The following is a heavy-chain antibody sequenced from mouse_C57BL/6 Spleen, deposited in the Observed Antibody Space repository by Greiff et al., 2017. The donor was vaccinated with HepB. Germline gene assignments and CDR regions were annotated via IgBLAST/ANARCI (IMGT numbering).Heavy chain of an antibody. Sequence: QVQLQQSGAELVRPGSSVKLSCKASGYTFTSYWMHWVKQRPIQGLEWIGNIDPSDSETHYNQKFKDKATLTVDKSSSTAYMQLSSLTSEDSAVYYCARDGDYGSSYWYFDVWGTGTTVTVSS. V-gene: IGHV1-52*01. J-gene: IGHJ1*03. CDR2: IDPSDSET. CDR3: ARDGDYGSSYWYFDV. D-gene: IGHD1-1*01. CDR1: GYTFTSYW.